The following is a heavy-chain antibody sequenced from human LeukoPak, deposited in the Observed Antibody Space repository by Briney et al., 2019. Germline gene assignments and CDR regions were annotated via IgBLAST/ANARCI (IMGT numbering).Heavy chain of an antibody. J-gene: IGHJ4*02. CDR2: ISHGGYS. D-gene: IGHD2-21*01. CDR1: GGAVNSYY. CDR3: ARGFCADEICQVFTN. V-gene: IGHV4-59*02. Sequence: SETLSLTCTVSGGAVNSYYWSWIRQTPGKGLEWIGYISHGGYSDYAPSLKSRVTLSLDTSKNQFSLKLSSVTAADTALYYCARGFCADEICQVFTNWGQGVLVTVSS.